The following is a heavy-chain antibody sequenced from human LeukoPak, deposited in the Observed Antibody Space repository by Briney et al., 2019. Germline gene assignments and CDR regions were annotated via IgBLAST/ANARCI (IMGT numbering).Heavy chain of an antibody. CDR1: GSPFTKYD. Sequence: ASVKVSCKASGSPFTKYDVTWVRQSPGQGLEWMGRISAYNGNTNYAQKLQGRVTMTTDTSTSTAYMELRGLRSDDTAVYFCARAGAGATVFYWGQGTLVTVSS. V-gene: IGHV1-18*01. CDR2: ISAYNGNT. CDR3: ARAGAGATVFY. D-gene: IGHD5-12*01. J-gene: IGHJ4*02.